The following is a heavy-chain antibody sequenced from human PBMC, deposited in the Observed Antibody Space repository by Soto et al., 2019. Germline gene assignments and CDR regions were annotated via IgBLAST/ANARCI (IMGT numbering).Heavy chain of an antibody. V-gene: IGHV1-46*03. D-gene: IGHD3-10*01. Sequence: ASVKVSCKASGYTFTSYYMHWVRQAPGQGLEWMGIINPSGGSTSYAQKLQGRVTMTRDTSTSTVYMELSSLRSEDTAVYYCARGTRPFNYYGSGSYGYGMDVWGQGTTVTVSS. CDR2: INPSGGST. J-gene: IGHJ6*02. CDR1: GYTFTSYY. CDR3: ARGTRPFNYYGSGSYGYGMDV.